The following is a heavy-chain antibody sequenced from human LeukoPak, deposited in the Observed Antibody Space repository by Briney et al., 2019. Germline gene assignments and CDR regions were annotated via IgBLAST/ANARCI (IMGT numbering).Heavy chain of an antibody. CDR1: GYTFTSYG. CDR2: INPNSGGT. Sequence: ASVKVSCKASGYTFTSYGISWVRQAPGQGLEWMGWINPNSGGTNYAQKFQGRVTMTRDTSISTAYMELSRLRSDDTAVYYCARVGVVVPAAGPGYYYYMGVWGKGTTVTVSS. J-gene: IGHJ6*03. D-gene: IGHD2-2*01. CDR3: ARVGVVVPAAGPGYYYYMGV. V-gene: IGHV1-2*02.